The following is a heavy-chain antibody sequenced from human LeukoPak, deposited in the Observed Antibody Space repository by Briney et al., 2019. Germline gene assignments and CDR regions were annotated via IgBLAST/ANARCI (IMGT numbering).Heavy chain of an antibody. Sequence: SETLSLTCAVYGGSFSGYYWSWIRQPPGKGLEWIGEINHSGSTNYNPSLKSRVTISVDTSKNQFSLKLSSVTAADTAVYYCARHGPPYSSSWQRFDPWGQGTLVTVSS. CDR2: INHSGST. J-gene: IGHJ5*02. D-gene: IGHD6-13*01. CDR1: GGSFSGYY. CDR3: ARHGPPYSSSWQRFDP. V-gene: IGHV4-34*01.